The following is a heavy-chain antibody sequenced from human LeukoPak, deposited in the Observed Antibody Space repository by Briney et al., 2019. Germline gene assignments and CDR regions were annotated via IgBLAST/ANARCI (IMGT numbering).Heavy chain of an antibody. Sequence: SETLSLTCTVSGGSMSSYYWNWIRQPPGKGLEWMGYIYYSGSTNYNPSLKSRVTMSVDTSKNQFPLKLSSVTAADTAVYYCARDLGADYGDYVFDPWDQGTLVIVSS. D-gene: IGHD4-17*01. V-gene: IGHV4-59*01. CDR3: ARDLGADYGDYVFDP. CDR2: IYYSGST. J-gene: IGHJ5*02. CDR1: GGSMSSYY.